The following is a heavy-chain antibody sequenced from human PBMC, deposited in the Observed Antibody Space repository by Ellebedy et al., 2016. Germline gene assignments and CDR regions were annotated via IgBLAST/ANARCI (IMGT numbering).Heavy chain of an antibody. CDR3: ARGWKTMFGVITEDI. D-gene: IGHD3-3*01. CDR1: GGTFSSYA. V-gene: IGHV1-69*13. Sequence: SVKVSXXASGGTFSSYAISWVRQAPGQGLEWMGGIIPIFGTANYAQKFQGRVTITADESTSTAYMELRSLTSDDTAVYYCARGWKTMFGVITEDIWGQGTLVTVSS. J-gene: IGHJ4*02. CDR2: IIPIFGTA.